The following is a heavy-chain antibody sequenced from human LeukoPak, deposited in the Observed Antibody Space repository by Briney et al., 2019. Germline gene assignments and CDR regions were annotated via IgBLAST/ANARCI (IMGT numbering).Heavy chain of an antibody. J-gene: IGHJ4*02. CDR2: IIPILGIA. CDR1: GGTFSSYA. D-gene: IGHD5-18*01. Sequence: EASVKVSCKASGGTFSSYAISWVRQAPGQGLGWMGRIIPILGIANYAQKFQGRVTITADKSTSTAYMELSSLRSEDTAVYYCARVGYSYGSYIDYWGQGTLVTVSS. CDR3: ARVGYSYGSYIDY. V-gene: IGHV1-69*04.